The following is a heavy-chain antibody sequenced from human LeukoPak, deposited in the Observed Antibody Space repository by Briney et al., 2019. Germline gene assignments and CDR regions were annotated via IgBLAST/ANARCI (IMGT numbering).Heavy chain of an antibody. V-gene: IGHV1-69*05. CDR3: ATGYSSGPYYFDY. CDR1: GGTFSSYA. CDR2: IIPIFGTA. D-gene: IGHD6-19*01. Sequence: ASVKVSCXASGGTFSSYAISWVRQAPGQGLAWMGRIIPIFGTANYAQKFQGRVTITTDESTSTAYMELSSLRSEDTAVYYCATGYSSGPYYFDYWGQGTLVTVSS. J-gene: IGHJ4*02.